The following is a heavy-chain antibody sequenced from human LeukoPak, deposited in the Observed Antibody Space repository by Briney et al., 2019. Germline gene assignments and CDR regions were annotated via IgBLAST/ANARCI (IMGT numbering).Heavy chain of an antibody. J-gene: IGHJ4*02. CDR2: ITASGTAM. D-gene: IGHD1-26*01. CDR3: ASSGSYRFDY. V-gene: IGHV3-48*02. Sequence: SGGSLRLSCAASGFTFSSYSMNRVRQAPGKGLEWVSHITASGTAMFYADSVKGRFTISRVNAKNSLYLQMNSLRDEDTAVYYCASSGSYRFDYWGQGTLVTVSS. CDR1: GFTFSSYS.